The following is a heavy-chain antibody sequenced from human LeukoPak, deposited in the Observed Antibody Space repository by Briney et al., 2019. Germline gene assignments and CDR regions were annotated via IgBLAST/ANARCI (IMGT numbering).Heavy chain of an antibody. CDR2: IYYSGST. V-gene: IGHV4-59*01. CDR1: GGSISSYY. J-gene: IGHJ4*02. Sequence: PSETLSLTCTVSGGSISSYYWSWIRQPPGKGLEWIGYIYYSGSTNYNPSLKSRVTISVDTSKNQFSLKLSSVTAADTAVYYCARERSSIAAAGQYFDYRDQGTLVTVSS. CDR3: ARERSSIAAAGQYFDY. D-gene: IGHD6-13*01.